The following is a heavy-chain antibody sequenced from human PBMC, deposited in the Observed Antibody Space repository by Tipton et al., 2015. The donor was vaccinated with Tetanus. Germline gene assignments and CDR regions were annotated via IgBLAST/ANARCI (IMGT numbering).Heavy chain of an antibody. CDR3: ARVRGRYCSSTSCYLAY. Sequence: QSGPEVKKPGASVKASCKASGYTFTSYDINWVRQATGQGLEWMGWMNPNSGNTGYAQKFQGRVTMTRNTSISTAYMELSSLRSEDTAVYYCARVRGRYCSSTSCYLAYWGQGTLVTVSS. J-gene: IGHJ4*02. V-gene: IGHV1-8*01. CDR1: GYTFTSYD. D-gene: IGHD2-2*01. CDR2: MNPNSGNT.